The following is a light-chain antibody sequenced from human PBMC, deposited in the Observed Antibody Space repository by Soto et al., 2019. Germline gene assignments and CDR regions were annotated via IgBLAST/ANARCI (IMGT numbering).Light chain of an antibody. Sequence: QSALTQPASVSGSPGQSITISCTGTSSDVGGYNYVSWYQQHPGKAPKLMIYDVSNQPSGVSNRFSGSKSGNTASLTISGLQAEDEADYYCSSYTSSRVFGGGTKVTVL. CDR3: SSYTSSRV. V-gene: IGLV2-14*01. CDR1: SSDVGGYNY. CDR2: DVS. J-gene: IGLJ3*02.